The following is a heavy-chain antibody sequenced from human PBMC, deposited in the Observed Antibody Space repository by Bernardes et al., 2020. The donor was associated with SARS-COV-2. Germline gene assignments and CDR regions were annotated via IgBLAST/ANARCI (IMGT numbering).Heavy chain of an antibody. V-gene: IGHV3-74*01. J-gene: IGHJ4*02. CDR2: INSDGSYT. Sequence: GRSLRLSCAASGFTFSNYWIHWVRQAPGKGLVWVSRINSDGSYTSYADSVKGRFTVSRDNAKNTLYLQMNSLRAEDTALYYCARGTVVQRAAWGFGYWGQGNLVTVSS. D-gene: IGHD2-21*01. CDR3: ARGTVVQRAAWGFGY. CDR1: GFTFSNYW.